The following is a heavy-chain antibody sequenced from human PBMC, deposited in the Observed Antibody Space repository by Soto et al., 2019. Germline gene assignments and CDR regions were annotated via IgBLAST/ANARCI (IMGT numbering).Heavy chain of an antibody. V-gene: IGHV4-59*01. D-gene: IGHD2-8*01. CDR2: IYYSGST. CDR1: GGSISSYY. Sequence: ETLSLTCTVSGGSISSYYWSWIRQSPGKGLEWIGHIYYSGSTNYNPSLKSRVTISVDTSKNQFSLKLSSVTAADTAVYYCARARGYCTNGVCYRPWYFDLWGRGTLVTVSS. J-gene: IGHJ2*01. CDR3: ARARGYCTNGVCYRPWYFDL.